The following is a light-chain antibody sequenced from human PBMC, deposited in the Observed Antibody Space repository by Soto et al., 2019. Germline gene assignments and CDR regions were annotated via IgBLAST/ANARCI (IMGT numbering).Light chain of an antibody. J-gene: IGLJ2*01. CDR2: EVS. Sequence: QSVLTQPASVSVSPGQSITISCTGTSSDVGSYNLVSWYQQHPGKAPKLMIYEVSKRPSGVSNRFSGSKSGNTASLTISGLQAEDEADYYCCSYAGSSTSLVVFGGGTKVTVL. V-gene: IGLV2-23*02. CDR1: SSDVGSYNL. CDR3: CSYAGSSTSLVV.